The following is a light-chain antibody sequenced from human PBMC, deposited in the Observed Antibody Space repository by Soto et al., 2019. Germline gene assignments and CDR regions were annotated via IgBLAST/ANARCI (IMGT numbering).Light chain of an antibody. J-gene: IGKJ4*01. Sequence: EIVLTQSPVTLSLSPRERATLSCRASHSVSSDLLWYQQKPGQSPRLLISDASNRATGIPARFSGSGSGTEFILTISSLEPVDFAVYYCQQRNRWPLTFGGGTRVEIK. CDR3: QQRNRWPLT. V-gene: IGKV3-11*01. CDR1: HSVSSD. CDR2: DAS.